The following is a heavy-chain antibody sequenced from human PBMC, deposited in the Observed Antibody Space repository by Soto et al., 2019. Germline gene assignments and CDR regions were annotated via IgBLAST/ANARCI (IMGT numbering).Heavy chain of an antibody. V-gene: IGHV1-69*02. J-gene: IGHJ4*02. Sequence: SVKVSCKASGGTSSIYTISWVRQAPGQGLEWMGRIIPILGIANYAQKFQGRVTITADKSTSTAYMELSSLRSEDTAVYYCASSSPPVWFDYWGQGTLVTVSS. D-gene: IGHD6-6*01. CDR3: ASSSPPVWFDY. CDR1: GGTSSIYT. CDR2: IIPILGIA.